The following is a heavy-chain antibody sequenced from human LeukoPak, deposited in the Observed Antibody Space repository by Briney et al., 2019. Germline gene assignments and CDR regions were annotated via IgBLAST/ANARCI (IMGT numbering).Heavy chain of an antibody. D-gene: IGHD4-17*01. CDR2: ISYDGSNK. Sequence: PGRSLRLSCAASGFTFSSYGMHWVRQAPGKGLEWVAVISYDGSNKYYADSVKGRFTISRDNSKNTLYLQMNSLRAEDTAAYYCTKTTVTTFVYYYYGMDVWGQGTTVTVSS. CDR1: GFTFSSYG. V-gene: IGHV3-30*18. CDR3: TKTTVTTFVYYYYGMDV. J-gene: IGHJ6*02.